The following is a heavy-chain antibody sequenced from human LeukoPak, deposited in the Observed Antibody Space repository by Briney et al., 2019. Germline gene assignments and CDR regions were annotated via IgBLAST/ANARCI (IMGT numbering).Heavy chain of an antibody. CDR3: ASEIDY. CDR2: ISYDGSNK. J-gene: IGHJ4*02. V-gene: IGHV3-30-3*01. Sequence: GGSLRLSCAASGFTFSSYAMHWVRQAPGKGLEWVAVISYDGSNKYYADSVKGRFTISRDNSKNTLYLQMNSLRAEDTAVYYCASEIDYWGQGTLVTVSS. CDR1: GFTFSSYA.